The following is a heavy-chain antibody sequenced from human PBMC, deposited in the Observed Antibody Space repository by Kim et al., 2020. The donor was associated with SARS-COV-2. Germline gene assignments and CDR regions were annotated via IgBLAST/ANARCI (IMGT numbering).Heavy chain of an antibody. CDR2: ISYDGSNK. D-gene: IGHD6-13*01. V-gene: IGHV3-30*18. J-gene: IGHJ6*02. CDR1: GFTFSSYG. Sequence: GGSLRLSCAASGFTFSSYGMHWVRQAPGKGLEWVAVISYDGSNKYYADSVKGRFTISRDNSKNTLYLQMNSLRAEDTAVYYCAKGAGQQLSYWGDHYYYYGMDVWGQGTTVTVSS. CDR3: AKGAGQQLSYWGDHYYYYGMDV.